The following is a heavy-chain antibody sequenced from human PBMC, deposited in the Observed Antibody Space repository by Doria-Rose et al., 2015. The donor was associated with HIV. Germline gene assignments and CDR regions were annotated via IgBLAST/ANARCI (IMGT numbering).Heavy chain of an antibody. V-gene: IGHV3-21*01. Sequence: VQLVQSGGGLVRPGGSLRLSCATSGFTFSSHRINWVRQAPGKGLEWVSSISSTSAYINYADSVRGRFTISRDNARSSLYLQMDSLRAEDTAIYYCATGVTLDYWGQGTPVTVSS. J-gene: IGHJ4*02. D-gene: IGHD3-10*01. CDR2: ISSTSAYI. CDR1: GFTFSSHR. CDR3: ATGVTLDY.